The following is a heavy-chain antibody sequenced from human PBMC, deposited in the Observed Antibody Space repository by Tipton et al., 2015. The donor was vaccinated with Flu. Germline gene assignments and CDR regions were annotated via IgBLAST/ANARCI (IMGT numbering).Heavy chain of an antibody. V-gene: IGHV4-59*01. Sequence: TLSLTCSVSGGSIKNYYLSWIRQPPGKGLEWIGSVYYSGDTYYNPSLKSRVAMSVDTSKNQFSLKLSSVTAADTAVYYCARDIVDDLGSCTSTTCYYMDVWGKGTTVTVSS. J-gene: IGHJ6*03. D-gene: IGHD2-2*01. CDR2: VYYSGDT. CDR1: GGSIKNYY. CDR3: ARDIVDDLGSCTSTTCYYMDV.